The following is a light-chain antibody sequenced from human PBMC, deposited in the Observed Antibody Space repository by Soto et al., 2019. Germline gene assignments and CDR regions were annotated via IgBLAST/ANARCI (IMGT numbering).Light chain of an antibody. V-gene: IGLV2-8*01. CDR2: EVS. Sequence: QSALTQPPSASGSPGQSVAISCTGTSSDVGGYNYVSCYQQPPGKAPKLMIYEVSKRPAGPPDRFACSKSGSTASLTVSGLQADDEADYYCSSYAGSNNAVFGGGTKLTVL. J-gene: IGLJ2*01. CDR3: SSYAGSNNAV. CDR1: SSDVGGYNY.